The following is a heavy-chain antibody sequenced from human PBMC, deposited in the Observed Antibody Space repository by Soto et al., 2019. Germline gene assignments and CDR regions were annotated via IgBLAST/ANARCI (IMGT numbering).Heavy chain of an antibody. V-gene: IGHV1-3*04. Sequence: QVQLVQSGAEVKKPGASVKVSCKASGYTFTSYTLHWVRQAPGQRLEWMGWINTGNGNTKYSQKFQGRVTITRDTSASSAYMELSRLRSEDTAVYYCARGDTMVRGVIIDYFDYWGQGNLVTVSS. CDR2: INTGNGNT. J-gene: IGHJ4*02. D-gene: IGHD3-10*01. CDR1: GYTFTSYT. CDR3: ARGDTMVRGVIIDYFDY.